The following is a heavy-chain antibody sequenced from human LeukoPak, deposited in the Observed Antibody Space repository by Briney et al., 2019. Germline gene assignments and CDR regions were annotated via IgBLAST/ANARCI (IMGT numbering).Heavy chain of an antibody. V-gene: IGHV1-69*13. J-gene: IGHJ6*02. CDR1: GGTFSSYA. Sequence: ASVKVSCKASGGTFSSYAISWVRQAPGQGLEWMGGIIPIFGTANYAQKFQGRVTITADESTSTAYMELSSLRSEDTAVYYCARGGDFWSGYYSHYYGMDVWGQGTTVTVSS. CDR2: IIPIFGTA. D-gene: IGHD3-3*01. CDR3: ARGGDFWSGYYSHYYGMDV.